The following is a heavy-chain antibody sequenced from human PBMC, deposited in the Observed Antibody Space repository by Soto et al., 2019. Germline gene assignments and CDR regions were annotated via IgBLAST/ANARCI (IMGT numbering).Heavy chain of an antibody. CDR1: GFTFSSYS. J-gene: IGHJ4*02. CDR3: ARAGVITTTGKFDY. Sequence: PGGSLRLSCAASGFTFSSYSMNWVRQAPGKGLEWVSSISSSSSYIYYADSVKGRFTISRDNAKNSLYLQMNSLRAEDTAVYYCARAGVITTTGKFDYWGQGTLVTVSS. V-gene: IGHV3-21*01. CDR2: ISSSSSYI. D-gene: IGHD3-22*01.